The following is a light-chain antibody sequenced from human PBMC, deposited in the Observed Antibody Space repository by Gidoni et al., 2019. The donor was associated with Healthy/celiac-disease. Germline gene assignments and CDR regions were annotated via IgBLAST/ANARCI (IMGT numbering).Light chain of an antibody. J-gene: IGKJ4*01. Sequence: MVLTQSPATLSLPPGERATLSRRASQSVSSYLAWYQQKPGQAPRLLIYEVSNRATGIPARFSGSGPGTDFTLTISSLEAEDFAVYYCQQRSNWQLTFGGGTKVEIK. CDR2: EVS. V-gene: IGKV3D-11*02. CDR3: QQRSNWQLT. CDR1: QSVSSY.